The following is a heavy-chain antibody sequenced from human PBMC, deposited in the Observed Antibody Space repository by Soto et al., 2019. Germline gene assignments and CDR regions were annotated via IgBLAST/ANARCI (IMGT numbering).Heavy chain of an antibody. Sequence: GGSLRLSCAASGFTFSNYAMSWVRQAPGKGLEWVSAISRVGGITYYADSVKGRFTISRDNSKNTLYLQMNSLRAEDTAVYYCAKEPYGNCYYGMDVWGQGTTVTVSS. J-gene: IGHJ6*02. CDR2: ISRVGGIT. CDR1: GFTFSNYA. CDR3: AKEPYGNCYYGMDV. V-gene: IGHV3-23*01. D-gene: IGHD3-10*01.